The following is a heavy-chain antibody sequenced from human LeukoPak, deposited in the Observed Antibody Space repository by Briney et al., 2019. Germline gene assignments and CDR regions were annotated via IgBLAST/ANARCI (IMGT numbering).Heavy chain of an antibody. CDR2: IYHSGRT. CDR1: GYSISSGYY. J-gene: IGHJ4*02. D-gene: IGHD5-12*01. Sequence: TSETLSLTCTVSGYSISSGYYWGWIRQPPGKGLEWIGNIYHSGRTYDNPSLKSRVTISVDTSKNQFSLKLSSVTAADTAVYYCARAYSGYDSGDYWGQGTLVTVSS. CDR3: ARAYSGYDSGDY. V-gene: IGHV4-38-2*02.